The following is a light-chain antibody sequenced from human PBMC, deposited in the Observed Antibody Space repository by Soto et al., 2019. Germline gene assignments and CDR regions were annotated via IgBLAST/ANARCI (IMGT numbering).Light chain of an antibody. CDR2: AST. CDR1: SSNMGAGFD. CDR3: QSYDTGLTGHVL. V-gene: IGLV1-40*01. J-gene: IGLJ2*01. Sequence: QSVLTQPPSVSGAPGQRVTISCSGNSSNMGAGFDVHWYQQLPGAAPKPLIYASTNRPSGVPDRFSGSKSDTSASLAITGLQIDDEADYYCQSYDTGLTGHVLFGGGTKLTVL.